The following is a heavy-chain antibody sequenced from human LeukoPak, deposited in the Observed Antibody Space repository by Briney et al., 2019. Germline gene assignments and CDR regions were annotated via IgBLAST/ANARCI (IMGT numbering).Heavy chain of an antibody. Sequence: ASVKVSCKASGYTFTGYYMHWVRQAPGQGLEWMGWINPNSGGTNYAQKFQGRVTMTRDTSISTAYMELSRLRSDDTAVYYCARDFSYYDSSGYYYDGYWGQGTLVTVSS. CDR1: GYTFTGYY. J-gene: IGHJ4*02. CDR2: INPNSGGT. CDR3: ARDFSYYDSSGYYYDGY. V-gene: IGHV1-2*02. D-gene: IGHD3-22*01.